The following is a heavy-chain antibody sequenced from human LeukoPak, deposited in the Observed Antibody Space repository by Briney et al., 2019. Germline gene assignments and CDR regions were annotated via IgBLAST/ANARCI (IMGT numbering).Heavy chain of an antibody. D-gene: IGHD3-22*01. Sequence: SQTLSLTCTVSGGSISSGGYYWSWIRQHPGKGLEWIGYIYYSGSTYYNPSLKSRVTISVDTSKNQFSQKLSSVTAADTAVYYCAMGATYYYDSSALGVAWFDPWGQGTLVTVSS. CDR1: GGSISSGGYY. J-gene: IGHJ5*02. CDR2: IYYSGST. V-gene: IGHV4-31*03. CDR3: AMGATYYYDSSALGVAWFDP.